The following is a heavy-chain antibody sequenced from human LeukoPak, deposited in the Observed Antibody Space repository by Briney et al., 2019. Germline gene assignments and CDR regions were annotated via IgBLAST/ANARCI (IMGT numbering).Heavy chain of an antibody. CDR3: ARADLTYYFGSGSYYNVFDY. D-gene: IGHD3-10*01. Sequence: GGSLQISCKSSGYLFTSYWIGWVGQLPGKGLEWMGVIYPGDSDTRYSPSFQGQVTISADKSISTAYLQWSSLKASDTAMYYCARADLTYYFGSGSYYNVFDYWGQGTLVTVSS. J-gene: IGHJ4*02. V-gene: IGHV5-51*01. CDR2: IYPGDSDT. CDR1: GYLFTSYW.